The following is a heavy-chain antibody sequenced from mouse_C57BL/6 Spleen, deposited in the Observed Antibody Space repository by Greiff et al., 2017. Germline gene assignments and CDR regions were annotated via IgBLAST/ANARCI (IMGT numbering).Heavy chain of an antibody. D-gene: IGHD2-2*01. CDR3: ARQCGNGYNFFDY. Sequence: QVQLQPPGAELVKPGASVKLSCKASGYTFTSYWMHWVKQRPGQGLEWIGMIHPNSGSTNYNEKFKSKATLTVDKSSSTAYMQLSSLTSEDSAVYYCARQCGNGYNFFDYWGQGTTLTVSS. V-gene: IGHV1-64*01. CDR1: GYTFTSYW. J-gene: IGHJ2*01. CDR2: IHPNSGST.